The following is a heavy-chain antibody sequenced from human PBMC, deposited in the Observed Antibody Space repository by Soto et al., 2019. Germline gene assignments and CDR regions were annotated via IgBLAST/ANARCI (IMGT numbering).Heavy chain of an antibody. CDR1: GFICSSYD. J-gene: IGHJ3*02. CDR2: ILVGGSP. V-gene: IGHV3-23*01. CDR3: AKATVTSGGAFEI. D-gene: IGHD4-17*01. Sequence: SGGSLRLSCAVSGFICSSYDMSWVRQAPGKGLEWVSTILVGGSPHYEDSVKGRFTISRDTSKNTVYLQMNSLTAGDTAVYYCAKATVTSGGAFEIYGQGAMVTVSS.